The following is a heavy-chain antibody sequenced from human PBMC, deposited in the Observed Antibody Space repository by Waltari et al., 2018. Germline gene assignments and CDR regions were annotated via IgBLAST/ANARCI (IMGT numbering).Heavy chain of an antibody. CDR1: GFRFSNYW. J-gene: IGHJ6*02. CDR2: IGNDVTSI. V-gene: IGHV3-74*01. CDR3: ARLAPRTYRSPVPGRHYYYGMDV. Sequence: EERLLESGGGLVQPGDSLRLSCAGSGFRFSNYWMNWVRQAPGKGLVWVVRIGNDVTSISYADSVNGRLTISRDNAKITVYLQMKRLRVEDTAVYYCARLAPRTYRSPVPGRHYYYGMDVWGQGTTVTVSS. D-gene: IGHD3-10*01.